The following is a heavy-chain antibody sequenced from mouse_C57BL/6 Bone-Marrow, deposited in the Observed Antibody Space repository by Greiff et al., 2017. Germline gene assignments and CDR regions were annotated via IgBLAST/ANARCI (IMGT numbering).Heavy chain of an antibody. CDR2: IDPSDSYT. J-gene: IGHJ2*01. Sequence: VQLQQPGAELVMPGASVKLSCKASGYTFTSYWMHWVKQRPGQGLEWIGEIDPSDSYTNYNKKFKGKSTLTVDKSSSTAYMQLSSLTSEDSAVYYCARGRGGYFDYGGQGTTLTVSS. V-gene: IGHV1-69*01. CDR3: ARGRGGYFDY. CDR1: GYTFTSYW.